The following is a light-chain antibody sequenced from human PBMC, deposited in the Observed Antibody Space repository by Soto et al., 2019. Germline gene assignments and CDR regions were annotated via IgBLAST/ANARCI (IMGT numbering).Light chain of an antibody. CDR3: SSYTSSSTLAAV. CDR2: DVS. V-gene: IGLV2-14*01. CDR1: SSDVGGYNY. J-gene: IGLJ7*01. Sequence: QSALTQPASVSGSPGQSITISCTGTSSDVGGYNYVSWYQQHPGKAPKLMIYDVSNRPSGVSNRFSGSKSANTASLTISGLQAEDEADYYCSSYTSSSTLAAVFGGGTQLTVL.